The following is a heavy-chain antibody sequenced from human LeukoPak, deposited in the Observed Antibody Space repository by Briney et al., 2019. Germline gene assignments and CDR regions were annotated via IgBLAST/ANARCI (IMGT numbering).Heavy chain of an antibody. Sequence: ASVKLSCKASGGTFSSYTISWVRQAPGPGLEWMGRMITILGIGTYDQKFQSRVTITAAKSISTACMELTSLRSEDTAVYYCAREASAQRGHCSSTSRAAGYDYRMAVWGQGTTVTVSS. V-gene: IGHV1-69*04. CDR3: AREASAQRGHCSSTSRAAGYDYRMAV. CDR2: MITILGIG. J-gene: IGHJ6*02. CDR1: GGTFSSYT. D-gene: IGHD2-2*03.